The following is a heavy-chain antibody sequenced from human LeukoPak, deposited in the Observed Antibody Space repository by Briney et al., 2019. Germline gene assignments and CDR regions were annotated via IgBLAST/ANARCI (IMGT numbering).Heavy chain of an antibody. J-gene: IGHJ4*02. CDR1: GGSITRYY. V-gene: IGHV4-59*08. CDR2: VYNRGNT. Sequence: SETLSLTCSVSGGSITRYYWSWIRQPPGKGLEWIGSVYNRGNTNYNPSLKGRVTISEDTSKNQFSLKLTSVTAADTAVYYCARLPHNWGFGYWGQGTLVTVSS. D-gene: IGHD7-27*01. CDR3: ARLPHNWGFGY.